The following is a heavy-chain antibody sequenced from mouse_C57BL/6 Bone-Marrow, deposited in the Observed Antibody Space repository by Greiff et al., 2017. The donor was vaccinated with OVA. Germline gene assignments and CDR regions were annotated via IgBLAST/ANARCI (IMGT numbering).Heavy chain of an antibody. CDR3: ARGGAYGSSRDY. Sequence: VQLQQSGAELVKPGASVKISCKASGYAFSSYWMNWVKQRPGKGLEWIGQIYPGDGDTNYNGKFKGKATLTADKSSSTAYMQLSRLTSGDSAVYFCARGGAYGSSRDYGGKGNTHTVPT. D-gene: IGHD1-1*01. J-gene: IGHJ2*01. CDR2: IYPGDGDT. CDR1: GYAFSSYW. V-gene: IGHV1-80*01.